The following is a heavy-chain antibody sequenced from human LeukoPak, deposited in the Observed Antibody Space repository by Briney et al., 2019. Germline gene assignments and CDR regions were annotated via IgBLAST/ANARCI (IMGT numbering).Heavy chain of an antibody. V-gene: IGHV1-18*01. J-gene: IGHJ6*03. Sequence: ASVKVSSKASGYTFTSYGISWVRQAPGQGLEWMGWISAYNGNTNYAQKLHGRVTMTTDTSTSTAYMELRSLRSDDTAVYYCARDGNIVVVPAATRTYYYYYMDVWGKGTTVTVSS. CDR2: ISAYNGNT. CDR3: ARDGNIVVVPAATRTYYYYYMDV. D-gene: IGHD2-2*01. CDR1: GYTFTSYG.